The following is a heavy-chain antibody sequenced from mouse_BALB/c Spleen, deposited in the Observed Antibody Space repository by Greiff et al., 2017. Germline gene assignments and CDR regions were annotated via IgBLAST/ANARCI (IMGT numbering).Heavy chain of an antibody. CDR2: ISSGSSTI. CDR3: ARSLLRPRDAMDY. J-gene: IGHJ4*01. Sequence: EVQRVESGGGLVQPGGSRKLSCAASGFTFSSFGMHWVRQAPEKGLEWVAYISSGSSTIYYADTVKGRFTISRDNPKNTLFLQMTSLRSEDTAMYYCARSLLRPRDAMDYWGQGTSVTVSS. V-gene: IGHV5-17*02. CDR1: GFTFSSFG. D-gene: IGHD1-2*01.